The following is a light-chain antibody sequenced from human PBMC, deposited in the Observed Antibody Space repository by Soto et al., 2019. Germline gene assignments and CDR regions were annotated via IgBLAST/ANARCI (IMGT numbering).Light chain of an antibody. CDR2: GNS. CDR3: QSYDSSLSGYVV. Sequence: QSVLTQPPSVSGAPGQRVTISCTGSSSNIGAGYDVHWYQQLPGTAPKLLIYGNSNRPSGVPDRFSGSKSGTSASLAITGLHAEDEADYYCQSYDSSLSGYVVFGGGTKLT. J-gene: IGLJ2*01. CDR1: SSNIGAGYD. V-gene: IGLV1-40*01.